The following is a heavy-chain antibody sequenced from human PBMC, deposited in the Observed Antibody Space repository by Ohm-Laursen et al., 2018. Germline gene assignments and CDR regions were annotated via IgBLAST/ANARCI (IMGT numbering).Heavy chain of an antibody. CDR1: GLSFINYV. D-gene: IGHD3-16*01. V-gene: IGHV3-23*01. CDR2: IGDSDSRT. Sequence: GSLRLSCSASGLSFINYVMSWVRQAPGKGLEWVSSIGDSDSRTYYAGSVKGRFTISRDNSKNTLHLQMNSLRAEDTAVYYCAKAFQYGMDVWGQGTTVTVSS. CDR3: AKAFQYGMDV. J-gene: IGHJ6*02.